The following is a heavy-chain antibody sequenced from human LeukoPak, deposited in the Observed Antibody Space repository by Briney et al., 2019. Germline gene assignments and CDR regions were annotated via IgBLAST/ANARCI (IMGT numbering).Heavy chain of an antibody. CDR2: IRSNSRGI. CDR3: ARDGGSIDDQYYGLDV. D-gene: IGHD1-1*01. Sequence: GGSLRLSCAASGFTFNSYTMNWVRQAPGKGLGSVSSIRSNSRGINYADSVKGRFTISRDNDKNTVFLEMNSLRAEDTAVYYCARDGGSIDDQYYGLDVWGQGTTVTVSS. J-gene: IGHJ6*02. V-gene: IGHV3-21*06. CDR1: GFTFNSYT.